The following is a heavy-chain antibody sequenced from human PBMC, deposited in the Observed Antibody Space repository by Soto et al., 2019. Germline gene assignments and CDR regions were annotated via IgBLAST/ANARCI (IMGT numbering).Heavy chain of an antibody. V-gene: IGHV4-61*01. CDR2: IYHSVST. J-gene: IGHJ4*02. CDR3: ARTVDRTMAFDS. D-gene: IGHD5-18*01. CDR1: GGSVNSVNHY. Sequence: QVQLQESGPGLVKPSETLSLTCAVSGGSVNSVNHYWSWIRQPPGKGLEWIGYIYHSVSTNYNPSLKSRVTMSVDTSKNEFSLELSSVTAADTAVYYCARTVDRTMAFDSWGQGTLVTVSS.